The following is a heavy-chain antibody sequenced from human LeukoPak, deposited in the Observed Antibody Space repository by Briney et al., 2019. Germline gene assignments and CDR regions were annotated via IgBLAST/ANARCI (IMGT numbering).Heavy chain of an antibody. Sequence: GASVTVSCKASGYTFTSYGISRVRQAPGQGLEWMGWINPNSGGTNYAQKFQGRVTMTRDTSISTAYMELSRLRSDDTAVYYCARYDILTPGDYWGQGTLVTVSS. J-gene: IGHJ4*02. V-gene: IGHV1-2*02. CDR1: GYTFTSYG. CDR3: ARYDILTPGDY. D-gene: IGHD3-9*01. CDR2: INPNSGGT.